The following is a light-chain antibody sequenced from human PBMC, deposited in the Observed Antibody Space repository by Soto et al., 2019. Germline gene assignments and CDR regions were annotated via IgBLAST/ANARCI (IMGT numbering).Light chain of an antibody. CDR3: GTWDTSLSAGV. V-gene: IGLV1-51*01. CDR1: SYNIGNNY. CDR2: DNN. J-gene: IGLJ3*02. Sequence: QSVLTQPPSMSAAPGQRVTISCSGSSYNIGNNYVSWYQQLPGTAPKLLIFDNNKRPSGIPDRFSGSKSGTSATLGITGLQTGDEADYYCGTWDTSLSAGVFGGGTKLTVL.